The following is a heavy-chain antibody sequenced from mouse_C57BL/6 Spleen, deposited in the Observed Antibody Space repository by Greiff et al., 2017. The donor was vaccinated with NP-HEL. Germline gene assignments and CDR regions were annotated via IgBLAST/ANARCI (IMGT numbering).Heavy chain of an antibody. CDR1: GYTFTSYW. CDR3: ARRGYYSNWADY. D-gene: IGHD2-5*01. V-gene: IGHV1-52*01. Sequence: QVQLKQPGAELVRPGSSVKLSCKASGYTFTSYWMHWVKQRPIQGLEWIGNIDPSDSETHYNQKFKDKATLTVDKSSSTAYMQLSSLTSEDSAVYYCARRGYYSNWADYWGQGTSVTVSS. J-gene: IGHJ4*01. CDR2: IDPSDSET.